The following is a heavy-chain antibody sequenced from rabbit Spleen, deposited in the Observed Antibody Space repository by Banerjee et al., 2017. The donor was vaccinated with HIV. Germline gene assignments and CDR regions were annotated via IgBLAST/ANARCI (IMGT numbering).Heavy chain of an antibody. V-gene: IGHV1S45*01. CDR3: ARDYGGSITYYLAL. D-gene: IGHD4-2*01. J-gene: IGHJ3*01. CDR1: GFSFSTSYY. CDR2: IYTSSGST. Sequence: QEQLVESGGGLVQPEGSLTLTCTASGFSFSTSYYMCWVRQAPGKGLELIACIYTSSGSTWYANWPKGRFTISETSLTTVTLQMTSLTAADTATYFCARDYGGSITYYLALWGQGTLVTVS.